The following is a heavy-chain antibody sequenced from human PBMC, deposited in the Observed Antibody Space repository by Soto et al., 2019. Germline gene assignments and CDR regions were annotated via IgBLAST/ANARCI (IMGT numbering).Heavy chain of an antibody. J-gene: IGHJ4*02. CDR1: GGSISSGAYY. D-gene: IGHD3-10*01. CDR2: IYFSGRT. Sequence: KASETLSLTCTVSGGSISSGAYYWSWIRQHPGKGLEWIGYIYFSGRTDYNPSLKSRVTISLDTSKNQFSLKLSSVTAADTAVYYCARALNYGSGLHYWGQGALVTVSS. V-gene: IGHV4-31*03. CDR3: ARALNYGSGLHY.